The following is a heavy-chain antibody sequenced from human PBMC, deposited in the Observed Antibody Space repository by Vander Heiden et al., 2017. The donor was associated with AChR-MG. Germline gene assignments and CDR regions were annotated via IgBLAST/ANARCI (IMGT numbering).Heavy chain of an antibody. CDR1: GYSFTSYW. D-gene: IGHD6-13*01. V-gene: IGHV5-51*03. Sequence: EAQPAQSGAAVKKPGESLKISCKGSGYSFTSYWIGWVRQMPGKVLEWMGIIYPGDSDTRYSPAVQGQVTISADKSISTAYLQWSSLKASDTAMYYCARIVRSSWQTFDYWGQGTLVTVSS. CDR3: ARIVRSSWQTFDY. J-gene: IGHJ4*02. CDR2: IYPGDSDT.